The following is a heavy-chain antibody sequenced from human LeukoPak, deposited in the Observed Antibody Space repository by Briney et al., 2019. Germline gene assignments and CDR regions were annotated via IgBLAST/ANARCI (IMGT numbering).Heavy chain of an antibody. V-gene: IGHV1-8*01. CDR1: GYAFTSYD. CDR2: MNPNSGNT. Sequence: ASVKVSCKASGYAFTSYDINWVRQATGQGLEWLGWMNPNSGNTGYAQNFQGRVTMTRDTSISTAYMELSSLRSEDTAVYYCARGIAVAGGYDYMDVWGKGTTVTVSS. D-gene: IGHD6-19*01. CDR3: ARGIAVAGGYDYMDV. J-gene: IGHJ6*03.